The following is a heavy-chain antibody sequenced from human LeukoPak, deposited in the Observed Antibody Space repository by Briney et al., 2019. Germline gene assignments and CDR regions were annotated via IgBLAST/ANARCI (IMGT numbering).Heavy chain of an antibody. Sequence: SETLSLTCTVSGDSISSGDYYWSWIRQPAGKGLEWIGRISSSGSTNYNPSLKSRVTISVDTSKNQFSLKLSSVTAADTAVYYCAREVRGYSYGYRPTELYWYIDVWGRGTLVTVSS. CDR3: AREVRGYSYGYRPTELYWYIDV. V-gene: IGHV4-61*02. CDR2: ISSSGST. CDR1: GDSISSGDYY. D-gene: IGHD5-18*01. J-gene: IGHJ2*01.